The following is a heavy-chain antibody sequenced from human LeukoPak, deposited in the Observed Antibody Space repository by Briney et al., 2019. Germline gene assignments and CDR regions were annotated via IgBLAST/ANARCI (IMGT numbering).Heavy chain of an antibody. CDR1: GFTFSSYS. J-gene: IGHJ4*02. Sequence: GGPLRLSCAASGFTFSSYSMNWVRQAPGKGLEWVSSISSSSSYIYYANSVKGRFTISRDNAKNSLYLQMNSLRAEDTAVYYCARVSDFGDYFDYWGQGTLVTVSS. D-gene: IGHD4-17*01. CDR3: ARVSDFGDYFDY. CDR2: ISSSSSYI. V-gene: IGHV3-21*01.